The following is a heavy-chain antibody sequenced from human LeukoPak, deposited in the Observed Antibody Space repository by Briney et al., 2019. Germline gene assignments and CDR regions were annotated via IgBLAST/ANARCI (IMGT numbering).Heavy chain of an antibody. D-gene: IGHD2-15*01. CDR3: ARRMRDYYYMDV. V-gene: IGHV1-46*01. J-gene: IGHJ6*03. CDR2: INPSGGST. CDR1: GYTFTSYS. Sequence: GASVKVSCKASGYTFTSYSMNWVRQAPGQGLEWMGIINPSGGSTSYAQKFQGRVTMTRDTSTSTVYMELSSLRSEDTAVYYCARRMRDYYYMDVWGKGTTVTVSS.